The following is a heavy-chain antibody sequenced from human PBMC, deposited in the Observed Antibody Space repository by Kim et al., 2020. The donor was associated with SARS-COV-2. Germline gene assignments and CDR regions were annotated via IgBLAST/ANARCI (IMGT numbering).Heavy chain of an antibody. D-gene: IGHD6-6*01. CDR1: GYTFTTYA. J-gene: IGHJ4*02. V-gene: IGHV7-4-1*02. Sequence: ASVKVSCKASGYTFTTYALNWVRQAPGQGLEWMGWINTNTGHPTFAQGFTGRFDFTLDTSVSTAYLQISSLKADDTAVYYCARPNRGVSTSFDYWGQGSLDNV. CDR3: ARPNRGVSTSFDY. CDR2: INTNTGHP.